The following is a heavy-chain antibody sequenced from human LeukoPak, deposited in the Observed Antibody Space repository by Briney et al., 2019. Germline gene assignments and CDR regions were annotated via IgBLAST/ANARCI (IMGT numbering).Heavy chain of an antibody. D-gene: IGHD3-10*01. V-gene: IGHV1-2*02. CDR2: ISPNSGDT. CDR3: TRMVRGLDV. Sequence: ASVKVSCKASGYRFITYYIHWVRQAPGQGLEWMGWISPNSGDTKYAQKFQGRVTMTRDTSTSTIFLELSSLVADDTAMYYCTRMVRGLDVWGKGTPVAISS. J-gene: IGHJ6*04. CDR1: GYRFITYY.